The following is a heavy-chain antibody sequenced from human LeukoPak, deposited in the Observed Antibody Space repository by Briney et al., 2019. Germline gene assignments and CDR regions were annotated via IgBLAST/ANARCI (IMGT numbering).Heavy chain of an antibody. D-gene: IGHD1-26*01. V-gene: IGHV3-49*04. CDR1: GFTFGDYA. CDR2: IRSKAYGGTA. CDR3: GRVGGSYTIDY. Sequence: PGGSLRLSCIASGFTFGDYAMSWVRQAPGKGLEWVGFIRSKAYGGTAEFAASAKGRFTISRDDSKSIAFLQMNSLKTEDTAVYYCGRVGGSYTIDYWGQGTLVTVSS. J-gene: IGHJ4*02.